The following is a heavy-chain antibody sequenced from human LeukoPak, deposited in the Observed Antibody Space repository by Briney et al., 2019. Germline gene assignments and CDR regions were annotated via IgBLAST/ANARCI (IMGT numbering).Heavy chain of an antibody. D-gene: IGHD3-3*01. CDR3: ARDLVGGIWSAGF. V-gene: IGHV1-2*06. Sequence: ASVKVSCKASGCTFTGYYVHWVRQAPGQGLEWMGRITPNTDDTIYAQRFQGRATMTRDTSISAAYMELSSLRSDDTAIYYCARDLVGGIWSAGFWGQGTLVTVSS. CDR1: GCTFTGYY. CDR2: ITPNTDDT. J-gene: IGHJ4*02.